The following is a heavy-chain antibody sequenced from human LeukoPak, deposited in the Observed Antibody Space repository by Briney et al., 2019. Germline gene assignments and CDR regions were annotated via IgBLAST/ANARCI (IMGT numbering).Heavy chain of an antibody. Sequence: ASVKVSCKASGYTFTSHDINWVRQATGQGLEWMGWMSPNSGDTGYAQRFQGRVTMTSDSSISTAYMELSSLRSEDTAIYYCVRTPPDWGFDYWGQGTLVTVSS. CDR3: VRTPPDWGFDY. CDR1: GYTFTSHD. J-gene: IGHJ4*02. V-gene: IGHV1-8*01. D-gene: IGHD7-27*01. CDR2: MSPNSGDT.